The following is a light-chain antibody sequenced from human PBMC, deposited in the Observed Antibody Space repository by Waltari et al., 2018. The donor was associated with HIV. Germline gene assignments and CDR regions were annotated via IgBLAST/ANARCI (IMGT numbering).Light chain of an antibody. J-gene: IGKJ4*01. CDR2: WAS. CDR1: QSVLKTSTSRNY. Sequence: DIVMTQSPDSLAVSLGERATIHCKSSQSVLKTSTSRNYLAWYQQKPRQSPTLLIYWASTRESGVPARFSGSGSGTDFTLTISSLQAEDVAVYYCQQYLSTPLTFGGGTKVEIK. CDR3: QQYLSTPLT. V-gene: IGKV4-1*01.